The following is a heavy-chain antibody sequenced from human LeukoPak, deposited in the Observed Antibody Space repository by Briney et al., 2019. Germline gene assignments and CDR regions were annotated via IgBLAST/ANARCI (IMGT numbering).Heavy chain of an antibody. D-gene: IGHD2-15*01. Sequence: SQTLSLTCAVSGGSISSGGYSWSWIRQPPGKGLEWIGYIYHSGSTYYNPSLKSRVTISVDRSKNQFSLKLSSVTAADTAVYYCASYTPNDAFDIWGQGTMVTVSS. V-gene: IGHV4-30-2*01. J-gene: IGHJ3*02. CDR3: ASYTPNDAFDI. CDR1: GGSISSGGYS. CDR2: IYHSGST.